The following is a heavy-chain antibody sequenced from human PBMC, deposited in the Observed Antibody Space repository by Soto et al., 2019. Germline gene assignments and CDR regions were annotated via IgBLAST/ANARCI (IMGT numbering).Heavy chain of an antibody. D-gene: IGHD2-15*01. CDR3: AVHRATPGLALSNWFGP. CDR2: IYSSGAT. J-gene: IGHJ5*02. CDR1: GASVTSGGYF. V-gene: IGHV4-31*02. Sequence: PSETLSLTCNVSGASVTSGGYFWTWIRQFPEKGLDWVGYIYSSGATQYNPSLQSRLSMSLDTSANTFSLKLTSVTVADTAVYFCAVHRATPGLALSNWFGPWGQGSLVTVSS.